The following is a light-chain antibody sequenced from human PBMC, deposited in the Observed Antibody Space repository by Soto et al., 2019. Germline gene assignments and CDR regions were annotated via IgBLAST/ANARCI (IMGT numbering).Light chain of an antibody. CDR1: RGYSNYK. J-gene: IGLJ3*02. CDR2: VGTGGIVG. V-gene: IGLV9-49*01. CDR3: GADHGSGSNFVRV. Sequence: QSVLTQPPSASASLGASVTLTCTLSRGYSNYKVDGYQQRPGKGPRFVMRVGTGGIVGSKGDGIPDRFSVLGSGLNRYLTIKNIQEEDESDYHCGADHGSGSNFVRVFGGGTKLTVL.